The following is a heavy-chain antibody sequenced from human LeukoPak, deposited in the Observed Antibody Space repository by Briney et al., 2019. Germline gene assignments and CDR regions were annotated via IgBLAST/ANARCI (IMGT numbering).Heavy chain of an antibody. J-gene: IGHJ4*02. CDR1: GFTFSSYS. D-gene: IGHD5-24*01. Sequence: GGSLRLSCAASGFTFSSYSMNWVRQAPGKGLDWVSSISSSSSYIYYADSVKGRFTISRDNAKNSLYLQMNSLRAEDTAVYYCARAGDGYNYYFDYWGQGTLVTVSS. CDR2: ISSSSSYI. CDR3: ARAGDGYNYYFDY. V-gene: IGHV3-21*01.